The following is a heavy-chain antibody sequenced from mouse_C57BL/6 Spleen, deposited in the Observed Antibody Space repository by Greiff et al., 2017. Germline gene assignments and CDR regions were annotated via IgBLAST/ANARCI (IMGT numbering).Heavy chain of an antibody. Sequence: VQLQQPGAELVMPGASVKLSCKASGYTFTSYWMHWVKQRPGQGLEWIGEIDPSDSYTNYNQKFKGKSTLTVDKSSSTAYMQLSSLTSEDSAVYYCARSGLGRGYFDYWGQGTTLTVSS. J-gene: IGHJ2*01. CDR3: ARSGLGRGYFDY. V-gene: IGHV1-69*01. CDR2: IDPSDSYT. CDR1: GYTFTSYW. D-gene: IGHD4-1*01.